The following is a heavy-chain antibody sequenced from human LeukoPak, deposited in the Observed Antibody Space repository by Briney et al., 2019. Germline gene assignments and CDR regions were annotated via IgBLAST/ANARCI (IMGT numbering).Heavy chain of an antibody. CDR2: IYYSGST. CDR3: ARYNWNGGAFDI. J-gene: IGHJ3*02. V-gene: IGHV4-59*11. D-gene: IGHD1-1*01. Sequence: SETLSLTCTVSGGSISSHHWSWIRQPPGKGLEWIGYIYYSGSTNYNPSLKSRVTISVDTSKNQFSLKLSSVTAADTAVYYCARYNWNGGAFDIWGQGTMVTVSS. CDR1: GGSISSHH.